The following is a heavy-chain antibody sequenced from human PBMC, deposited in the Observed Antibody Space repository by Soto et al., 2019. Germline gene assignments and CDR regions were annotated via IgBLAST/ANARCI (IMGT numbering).Heavy chain of an antibody. CDR2: IYWDDDK. D-gene: IGHD6-13*01. CDR3: AHRRIAAAINAFDI. V-gene: IGHV2-5*02. Sequence: QITLKESGPTLVKPTQTLTLTCTFSGFSLSTSGVGVGWIRQPPGKALECLALIYWDDDKRYSPSLKSRLTITKDTSKNHLVLTMTNMDPVDPATYICAHRRIAAAINAFDIWGQGTMVTVSS. CDR1: GFSLSTSGVG. J-gene: IGHJ3*02.